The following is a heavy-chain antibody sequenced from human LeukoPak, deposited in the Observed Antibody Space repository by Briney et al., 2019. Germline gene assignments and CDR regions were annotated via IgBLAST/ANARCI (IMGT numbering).Heavy chain of an antibody. CDR2: INNSGGDT. V-gene: IGHV3-23*01. J-gene: IGHJ4*02. Sequence: GGSLRLSCAASGIAFSNYAISWVRQAPGKGLEWVSSINNSGGDTSYADSVKGRFTISRDNSRNTLYLQMNSLRAEDTAIYYCANRLGYSFGYWGQGTLVTVSS. CDR1: GIAFSNYA. D-gene: IGHD3-16*01. CDR3: ANRLGYSFGY.